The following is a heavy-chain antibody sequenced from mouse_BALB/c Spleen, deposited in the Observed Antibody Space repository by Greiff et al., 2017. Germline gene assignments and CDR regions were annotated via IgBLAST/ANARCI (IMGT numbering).Heavy chain of an antibody. Sequence: QVQLKESGAELVKPGASVKLSCKASGYTFTSYWMHWVKQRPGQGLEWIGEINPSNGRTNYNEKFKSKATLTVDKSSSTAYMQLSSLTSEDSAVYYCARGGLPYAMDYWGQGTSVTVSS. J-gene: IGHJ4*01. CDR2: INPSNGRT. V-gene: IGHV1S81*02. CDR1: GYTFTSYW. D-gene: IGHD2-10*01. CDR3: ARGGLPYAMDY.